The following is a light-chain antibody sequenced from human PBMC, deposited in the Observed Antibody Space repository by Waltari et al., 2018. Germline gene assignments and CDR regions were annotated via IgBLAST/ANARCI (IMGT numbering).Light chain of an antibody. CDR3: QQYDTSTEWT. Sequence: EIVLTQSPGTLSLSPGQRATLPCRASQDISSSYLAWHQQRPGQAPRLLIYDASSRATGVPDRFSGSGSGTDFTLTISGLEPEDVAVYYCQQYDTSTEWTFGQGTKVEIK. CDR2: DAS. V-gene: IGKV3-20*01. CDR1: QDISSSY. J-gene: IGKJ1*01.